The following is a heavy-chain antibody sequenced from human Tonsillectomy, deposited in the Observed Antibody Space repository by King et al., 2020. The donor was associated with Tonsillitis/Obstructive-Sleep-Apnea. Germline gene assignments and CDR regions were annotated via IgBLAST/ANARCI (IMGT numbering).Heavy chain of an antibody. Sequence: QLVQSGAEVKKPGASVKVSCKASGYTFTSYGISWVRQAPGQGLEWMGWISAYNGNTNYAQKLQGRVTMTTDTSTSTAYMELRSLRSDDTAVYYCARDNSGSYYSRPAEYFQHWGQGTLVTVSS. CDR1: GYTFTSYG. CDR2: ISAYNGNT. CDR3: ARDNSGSYYSRPAEYFQH. V-gene: IGHV1-18*01. J-gene: IGHJ1*01. D-gene: IGHD1-26*01.